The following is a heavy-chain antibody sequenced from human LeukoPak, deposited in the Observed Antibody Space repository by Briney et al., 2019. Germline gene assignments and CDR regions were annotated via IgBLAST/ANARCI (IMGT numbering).Heavy chain of an antibody. CDR1: GFTFSSYA. CDR2: ISGSGGST. D-gene: IGHD3-10*01. Sequence: TGGSLRLSCAASGFTFSSYAMSWVRQAPGKGLEWVSAISGSGGSTYYADSVKGRFTISRDNSKNTLYLQMNGLRAEDTAVYYCAKVEGRDTMVRGVIWANWGQGTLVTVSS. J-gene: IGHJ4*02. V-gene: IGHV3-23*01. CDR3: AKVEGRDTMVRGVIWAN.